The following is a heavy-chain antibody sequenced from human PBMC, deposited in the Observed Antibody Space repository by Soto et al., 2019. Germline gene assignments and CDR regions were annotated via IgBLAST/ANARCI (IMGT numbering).Heavy chain of an antibody. J-gene: IGHJ6*02. CDR1: GGSISSGGYY. CDR3: ARDSLFWSTSCHKQYYYYGMDV. CDR2: IYYSGST. V-gene: IGHV4-31*03. D-gene: IGHD2-2*01. Sequence: QVQLQESGPGLVKPSQTLSLTCTVSGGSISSGGYYWSWIRQHPGKGLEWIGYIYYSGSTYYNPSLKSRVTISVDTSKNQFSLKLSSVTAADTAVYYCARDSLFWSTSCHKQYYYYGMDVWGQGTTVTVSS.